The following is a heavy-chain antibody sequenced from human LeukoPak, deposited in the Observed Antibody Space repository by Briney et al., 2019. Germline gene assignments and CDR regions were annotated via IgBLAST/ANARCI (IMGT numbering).Heavy chain of an antibody. V-gene: IGHV4-30-4*01. D-gene: IGHD5-24*01. CDR1: GGSISSGDYY. J-gene: IGHJ5*02. Sequence: PSQTLSLTCTVSGGSISSGDYYWSWIRQPPGKGLEWIGYIYYSGSTFYNPSLKGRVTLSVDTSKNQFSLKLGSVTAADTAVYYCARTENYIPEDRFDPWGQGTLVTVSS. CDR3: ARTENYIPEDRFDP. CDR2: IYYSGST.